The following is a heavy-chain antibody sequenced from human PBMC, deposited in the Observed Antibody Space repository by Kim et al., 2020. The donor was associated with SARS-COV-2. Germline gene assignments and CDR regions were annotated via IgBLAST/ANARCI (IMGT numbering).Heavy chain of an antibody. CDR3: AKGVGAVSANFDF. J-gene: IGHJ4*02. Sequence: ADSVKGLFTISKDNSKNTLYLQMNSLRAEDTAVYYCAKGVGAVSANFDFWGQGTLVTVSS. V-gene: IGHV3-23*05. D-gene: IGHD2-21*02.